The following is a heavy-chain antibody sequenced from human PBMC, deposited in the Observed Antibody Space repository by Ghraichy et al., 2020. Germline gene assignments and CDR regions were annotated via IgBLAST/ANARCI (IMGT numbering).Heavy chain of an antibody. J-gene: IGHJ6*02. D-gene: IGHD3-10*01. Sequence: SETLSLTCTVSGGSVTSTSFYWTWIRQPPGKGLEWIGDIHYSGVTTYNPSLKSRVTISLDTSKNQFSLKMTSVTAADTAVYYCARDLRIEASGSLHNFGLDVWGQGTTVTVSS. CDR3: ARDLRIEASGSLHNFGLDV. V-gene: IGHV4-61*01. CDR2: IHYSGVT. CDR1: GGSVTSTSFY.